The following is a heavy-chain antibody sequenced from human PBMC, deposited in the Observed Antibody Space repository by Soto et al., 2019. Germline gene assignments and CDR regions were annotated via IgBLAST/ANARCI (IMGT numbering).Heavy chain of an antibody. V-gene: IGHV1-69*12. CDR1: GGTFSTYT. D-gene: IGHD2-15*01. CDR2: IIPILGTA. J-gene: IGHJ2*01. CDR3: ARDSAERGYFDL. Sequence: QVQLVQSGAEVKKPGSSVKVSCKASGGTFSTYTMNWVRQAPGQGPEWMGGIIPILGTANYAQKFQGRVTIIADESTSTAYMELSSLGSEDTAVYYCARDSAERGYFDLWGRGTLVTVSS.